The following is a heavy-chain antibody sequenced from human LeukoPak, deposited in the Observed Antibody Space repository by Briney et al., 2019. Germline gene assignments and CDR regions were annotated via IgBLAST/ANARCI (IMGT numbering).Heavy chain of an antibody. CDR1: GYSFTSYW. D-gene: IGHD3-10*02. Sequence: GESLKISCKGSGYSFTSYWIGWVRQMPGKGLEWMGIIYPGDSDTRYSPSFQGQVTISADKSISTAYLQWSSLKASDTAMYYCARFITMLGGTVYNWFHPWGQGTLVTVSS. J-gene: IGHJ5*02. CDR3: ARFITMLGGTVYNWFHP. V-gene: IGHV5-51*01. CDR2: IYPGDSDT.